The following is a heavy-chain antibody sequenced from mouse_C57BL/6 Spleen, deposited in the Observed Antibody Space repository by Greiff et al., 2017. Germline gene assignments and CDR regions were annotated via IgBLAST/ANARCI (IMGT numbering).Heavy chain of an antibody. Sequence: VQLQQPGAELVKPGASVKLSCKASGYTFTSYWITWVKQRPGQGLEWIGDIYPGSGSTNYNEKFKSKATLTADTSSSTAYMQLSSLTSEDSAVYYCARSLITTVVADWYFDVWGTGTTVTVSS. CDR1: GYTFTSYW. J-gene: IGHJ1*03. CDR2: IYPGSGST. CDR3: ARSLITTVVADWYFDV. V-gene: IGHV1-55*01. D-gene: IGHD1-1*01.